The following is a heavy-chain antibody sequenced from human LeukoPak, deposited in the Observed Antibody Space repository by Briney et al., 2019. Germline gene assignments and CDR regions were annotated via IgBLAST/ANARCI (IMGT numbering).Heavy chain of an antibody. CDR3: ARGVYIAAAQYGY. V-gene: IGHV4-59*01. J-gene: IGHJ4*02. CDR1: XGXXXSXX. Sequence: SSETLSLTCTVSXGXXXSXXXSXIXXPXXXXXXXIGYIYYSGTTNYNPSLKSRVTTSVDTSKNQFSLKLSSVTAADTAVYYCARGVYIAAAQYGYWGQGTLVTVSS. D-gene: IGHD6-13*01. CDR2: IYYSGTT.